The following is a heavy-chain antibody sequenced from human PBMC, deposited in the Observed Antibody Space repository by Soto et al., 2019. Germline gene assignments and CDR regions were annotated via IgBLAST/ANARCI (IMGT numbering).Heavy chain of an antibody. V-gene: IGHV6-1*01. CDR1: GDSVSSNSAA. Sequence: SQTLSLTCAISGDSVSSNSAAWNWIRQSPSRGLEWLGRTYYRSKWYNDYAVSVKSRITINPDTSKNQFSLQLNSVTPEDTAVYYCARDMGIVVVPASYYYGIDVWGQGTTVTLSS. CDR3: ARDMGIVVVPASYYYGIDV. CDR2: TYYRSKWYN. D-gene: IGHD2-2*03. J-gene: IGHJ6*02.